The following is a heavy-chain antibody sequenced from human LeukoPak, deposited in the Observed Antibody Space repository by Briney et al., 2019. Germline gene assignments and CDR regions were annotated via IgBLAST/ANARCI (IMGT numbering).Heavy chain of an antibody. V-gene: IGHV1-69*13. CDR1: GGTFSSYA. J-gene: IGHJ6*02. CDR2: IIPIFGTA. CDR3: ASPRIAAAVNYYYYGMDV. Sequence: ASVKVSCKASGGTFSSYAISWVRQAPGQGLEWMGGIIPIFGTANYAQKFQGRVTITADESTSTAYMELSSLRSEDTAVYYCASPRIAAAVNYYYYGMDVWGQGTTVTVSS. D-gene: IGHD6-13*01.